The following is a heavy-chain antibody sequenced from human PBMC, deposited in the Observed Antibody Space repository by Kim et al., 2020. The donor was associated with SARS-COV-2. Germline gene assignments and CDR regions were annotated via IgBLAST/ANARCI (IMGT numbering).Heavy chain of an antibody. CDR2: P. CDR3: ARDGATAVFDY. Sequence: PTYAQGFTGRFVFSLDTSVSTAYLQISSLKAEDTAVYYCARDGATAVFDYWGQGTLVTVSS. D-gene: IGHD3-16*01. V-gene: IGHV7-4-1*02. J-gene: IGHJ4*02.